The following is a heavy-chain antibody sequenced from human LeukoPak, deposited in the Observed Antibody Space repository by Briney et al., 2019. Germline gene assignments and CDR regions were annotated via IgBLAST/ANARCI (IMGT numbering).Heavy chain of an antibody. CDR1: GGSLSTHY. D-gene: IGHD4-17*01. CDR3: ARDPTTVTKGLDI. J-gene: IGHJ3*02. V-gene: IGHV4-59*11. CDR2: ISYIGST. Sequence: PSETLSLTCTVSGGSLSTHYWSWIRQPPGKGLEWIGYISYIGSTNYNPSLKSRVTISVDTSKNQFSLKLSSVTGADAAVYFCARDPTTVTKGLDIWGQGTMVTVSS.